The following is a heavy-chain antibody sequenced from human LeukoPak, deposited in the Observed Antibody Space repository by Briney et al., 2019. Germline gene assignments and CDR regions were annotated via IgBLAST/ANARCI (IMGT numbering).Heavy chain of an antibody. J-gene: IGHJ4*02. CDR1: GYSISSGYY. CDR3: ARGQWLVRVYFDY. CDR2: IYHSGST. V-gene: IGHV4-38-2*01. D-gene: IGHD6-19*01. Sequence: SETLSLTRAVSGYSISSGYYWGWIRQPPGKGLEWIGSIYHSGSTYYNPSLKSRVTISVDTSKNQLSLKLSSVTAADTAVYYCARGQWLVRVYFDYWGQGTLVTVSS.